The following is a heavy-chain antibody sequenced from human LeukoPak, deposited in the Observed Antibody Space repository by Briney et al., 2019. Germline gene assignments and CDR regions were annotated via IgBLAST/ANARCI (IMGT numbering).Heavy chain of an antibody. J-gene: IGHJ4*02. CDR3: ARVSGGKHFGPILDY. Sequence: SVKVSCKASGGTFSSYAISWVRQAPGQGLEWMGGIIPIFGTANYAQKFQGRVTITADKSTSTAYMELSSLRSEDTAVYYCARVSGGKHFGPILDYWGQGTLVTVSS. CDR1: GGTFSSYA. V-gene: IGHV1-69*06. CDR2: IIPIFGTA. D-gene: IGHD4-23*01.